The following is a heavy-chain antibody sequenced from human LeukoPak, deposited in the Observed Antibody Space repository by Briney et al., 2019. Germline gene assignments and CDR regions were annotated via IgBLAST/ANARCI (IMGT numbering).Heavy chain of an antibody. CDR2: VYYSGTT. CDR3: ARQHYLGELSLPWFDP. V-gene: IGHV4-59*08. J-gene: IGHJ5*02. CDR1: GGTIGSYY. D-gene: IGHD3-16*02. Sequence: SETLTLSCTASGGTIGSYYGNWIRQPPGKGLEWIGYVYYSGTTNYNPSLKSRVTISVDTSKNQFSLKLSSVTATDTAMYYCARQHYLGELSLPWFDPWGQAAKVTDSS.